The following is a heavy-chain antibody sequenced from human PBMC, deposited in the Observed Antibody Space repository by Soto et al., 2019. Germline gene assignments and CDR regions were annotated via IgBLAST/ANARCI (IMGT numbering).Heavy chain of an antibody. J-gene: IGHJ5*02. Sequence: GGSLRLSCEASGFNFNNYAMSWVRQAPGKGLEWVSVISGNTIATYYADSVKGRFTISRDNSKNTLYLQMNSLRADDTATYYSAKDPAVNFYGSGNWFDPWGQGTLVTVSS. CDR1: GFNFNNYA. D-gene: IGHD3-10*01. CDR3: AKDPAVNFYGSGNWFDP. V-gene: IGHV3-23*01. CDR2: ISGNTIAT.